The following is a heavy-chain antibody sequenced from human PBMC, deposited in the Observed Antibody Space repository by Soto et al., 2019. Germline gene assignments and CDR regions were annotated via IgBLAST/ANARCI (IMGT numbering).Heavy chain of an antibody. J-gene: IGHJ6*02. CDR1: GFAFSTYA. CDR2: ISGSGGSS. V-gene: IGHV3-23*01. D-gene: IGHD6-13*01. Sequence: EVQLLESGGALEHPGGSLRLSCAASGFAFSTYAMTWVRQAPGKGLEWVSVISGSGGSSYYAASVKGRFPISRDNSKNTLFLQMNGLRAEDTAVYYCAKVTKRAAAGRYEYYKYGMDVWGQGTTVTVSS. CDR3: AKVTKRAAAGRYEYYKYGMDV.